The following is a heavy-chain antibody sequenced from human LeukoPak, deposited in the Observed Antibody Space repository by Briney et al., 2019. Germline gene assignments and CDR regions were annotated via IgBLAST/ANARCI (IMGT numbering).Heavy chain of an antibody. Sequence: PGGSLRLCCAASGFTFSSYGMHWVRQAPGKGLEWVAFIRYDGSNKYYADSVKGRFTISRDNSKNTLYLQMNSLRAEDTAVYYCAKDQMGVYDSSGYYFDYWGQGTLVTVSS. V-gene: IGHV3-30*02. CDR2: IRYDGSNK. CDR3: AKDQMGVYDSSGYYFDY. CDR1: GFTFSSYG. J-gene: IGHJ4*02. D-gene: IGHD3-22*01.